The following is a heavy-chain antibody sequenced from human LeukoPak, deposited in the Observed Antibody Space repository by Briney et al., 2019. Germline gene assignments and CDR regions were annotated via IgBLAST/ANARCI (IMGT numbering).Heavy chain of an antibody. CDR3: AKDLGYRSSWYVYYYYYGMDV. V-gene: IGHV3-30*18. CDR1: GFTFSSYG. Sequence: GGSLRLSCAASGFTFSSYGMHWVRQAPGKGLEWVAVISYDGSNKYYADSVKGRFTISRDNSKNTLYLQMNSLRAEDTAVYYCAKDLGYRSSWYVYYYYYGMDVWGKGTTVTVSS. J-gene: IGHJ6*04. CDR2: ISYDGSNK. D-gene: IGHD6-13*01.